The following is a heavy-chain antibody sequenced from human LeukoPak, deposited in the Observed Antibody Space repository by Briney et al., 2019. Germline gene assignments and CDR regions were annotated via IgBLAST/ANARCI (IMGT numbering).Heavy chain of an antibody. Sequence: GRSLRLSCAASGFTFSSYAMHWVRQAPGKGLEGVAVISYDGSNKYYADSVKGRFTISRDNSKNTLYLQMNRLRAEDTAVYYCARDFWYDILTGRFDYWGQGTLVTVSS. CDR3: ARDFWYDILTGRFDY. V-gene: IGHV3-30*04. CDR1: GFTFSSYA. J-gene: IGHJ4*02. D-gene: IGHD3-9*01. CDR2: ISYDGSNK.